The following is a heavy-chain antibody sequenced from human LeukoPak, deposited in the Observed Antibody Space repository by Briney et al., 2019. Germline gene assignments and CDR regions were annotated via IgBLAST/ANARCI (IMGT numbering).Heavy chain of an antibody. CDR3: AREKSITIFGVVIFDY. Sequence: SSETLSLTCTVSGGSISSYYWSWIRQPPGKGLEWIGYIYYSGSTNYNPSLKSRVTISVDTSKNQFSLKLSSVTAADTAVYYCAREKSITIFGVVIFDYWGQGTLVTVSS. CDR1: GGSISSYY. V-gene: IGHV4-59*12. CDR2: IYYSGST. J-gene: IGHJ4*02. D-gene: IGHD3-3*01.